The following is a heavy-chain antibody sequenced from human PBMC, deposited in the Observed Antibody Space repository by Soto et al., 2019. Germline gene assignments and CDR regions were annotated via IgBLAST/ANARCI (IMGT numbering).Heavy chain of an antibody. CDR2: IFHTGDT. CDR3: ASLFFGHWLDP. Sequence: QVHLQESGPGLVKPSGTLSLDCAVSGGSISSSHWWTWVRQPPGKGLEWIGEIFHTGDTIYNPSLKSRVTILVDKSKNRFSLRLNSGPASDTAVYYCASLFFGHWLDPWGQGALVIASS. V-gene: IGHV4-4*02. CDR1: GGSISSSHW. D-gene: IGHD3-3*01. J-gene: IGHJ5*02.